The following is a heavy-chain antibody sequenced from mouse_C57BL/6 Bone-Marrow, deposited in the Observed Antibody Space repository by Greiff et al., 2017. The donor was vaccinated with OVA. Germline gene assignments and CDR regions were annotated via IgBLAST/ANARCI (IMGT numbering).Heavy chain of an antibody. Sequence: EVQLVESGGDLVKPGGSLKLSCAASGFTFSSYGMPWVRQTPDKRLEWVATISSGGSYTYYPDSVKGRFTISRDNAKNTLYLQMSSLKSEDTAMYYCARHGASWFAYWGQGTLVTVSA. CDR2: ISSGGSYT. V-gene: IGHV5-6*01. CDR3: ARHGASWFAY. CDR1: GFTFSSYG. J-gene: IGHJ3*01.